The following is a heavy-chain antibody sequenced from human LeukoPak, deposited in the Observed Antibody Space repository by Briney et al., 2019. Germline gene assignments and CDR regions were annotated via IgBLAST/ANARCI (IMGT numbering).Heavy chain of an antibody. V-gene: IGHV3-66*01. CDR1: GFTVNNEY. CDR3: VRSVFS. CDR2: IYADGRT. J-gene: IGHJ5*02. Sequence: PGGSLGLSCAASGFTVNNEYMYWVRQAPGRGLECVSLIYADGRTFYTDSVRGRFTISRDNSRNTVDLQMNRLRAEDTAVHFCVRSVFSWGQGTRVTVSS. D-gene: IGHD2-8*01.